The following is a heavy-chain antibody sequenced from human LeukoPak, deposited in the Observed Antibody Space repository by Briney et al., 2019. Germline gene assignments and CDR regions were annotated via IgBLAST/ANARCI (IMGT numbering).Heavy chain of an antibody. D-gene: IGHD2-21*02. Sequence: GGSLRLSCAASGFTFSSYGMHWVRQAPGKGLEWVAVISYDGSSKYYADSVKGRFTISRDNSKNTLYLQMNSLRAEDTAVYYCARDQSCSGGGCYSLFDYWGQGAQGTVSS. CDR1: GFTFSSYG. CDR3: ARDQSCSGGGCYSLFDY. CDR2: ISYDGSSK. V-gene: IGHV3-30*03. J-gene: IGHJ4*02.